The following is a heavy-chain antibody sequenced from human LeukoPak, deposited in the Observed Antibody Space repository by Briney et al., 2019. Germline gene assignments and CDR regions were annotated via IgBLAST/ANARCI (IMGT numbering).Heavy chain of an antibody. CDR3: ARSGYYDFWSVSY. D-gene: IGHD3-3*01. CDR1: GGSFSGYY. Sequence: SETLSLTCAVYGGSFSGYYWSWLRQPPGKGLEWIGEINHSGSTNYNPSLKSRVTITVDTSKNQFSLKLSSVTAADTAVYYCARSGYYDFWSVSYWGQGTLVIVSS. J-gene: IGHJ4*02. CDR2: INHSGST. V-gene: IGHV4-34*01.